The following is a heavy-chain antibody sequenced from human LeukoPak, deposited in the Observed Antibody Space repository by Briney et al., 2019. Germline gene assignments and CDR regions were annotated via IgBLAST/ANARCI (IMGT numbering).Heavy chain of an antibody. CDR3: ARGGYCSGSSCYTPRYFDY. Sequence: GGSLRLSCAASGFTFSSYWMHWVRQAPGKGLVWVSCINNDGSSTSYADSVKGRFTISRDNAKNTLYLQMNSLRAEDTAVYYCARGGYCSGSSCYTPRYFDYWGQGTLVTVSS. D-gene: IGHD2-2*02. J-gene: IGHJ4*02. CDR1: GFTFSSYW. V-gene: IGHV3-74*01. CDR2: INNDGSST.